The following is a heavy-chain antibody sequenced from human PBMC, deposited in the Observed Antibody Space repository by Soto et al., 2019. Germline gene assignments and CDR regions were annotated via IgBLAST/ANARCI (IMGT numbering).Heavy chain of an antibody. CDR1: GFTVSSNY. J-gene: IGHJ4*02. V-gene: IGHV3-53*01. CDR3: ARGYCIGGSCYLFDY. D-gene: IGHD2-15*01. Sequence: GGSLRLSCAASGFTVSSNYMSWVRQAPGKGLEWVSVIYSGGRTYYADSVKGRFTISRDNSKNTLYLQMNSLRAEDTVLYYCARGYCIGGSCYLFDYWGQGTLVTVSS. CDR2: IYSGGRT.